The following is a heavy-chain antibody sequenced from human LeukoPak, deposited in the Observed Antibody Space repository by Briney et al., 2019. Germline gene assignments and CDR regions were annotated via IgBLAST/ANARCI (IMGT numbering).Heavy chain of an antibody. Sequence: GGSLRLSCAASGFTFSSYAMSWVRQAPGKGLEWVSAISGSGGSTYYADSVKGRFTISRDNSKNTLYLQMNSLRSDDTAVYYCSAGATTYCGEDCYPSFFFYHGIDVWGQGTTVTVSS. CDR2: ISGSGGST. CDR1: GFTFSSYA. V-gene: IGHV3-23*01. CDR3: SAGATTYCGEDCYPSFFFYHGIDV. D-gene: IGHD2-21*02. J-gene: IGHJ6*02.